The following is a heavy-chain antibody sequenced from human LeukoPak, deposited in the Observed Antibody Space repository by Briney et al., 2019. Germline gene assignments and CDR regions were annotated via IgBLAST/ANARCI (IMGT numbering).Heavy chain of an antibody. CDR2: IWYDGSIQ. J-gene: IGHJ4*02. CDR1: GFTFSTYG. D-gene: IGHD3-22*01. V-gene: IGHV3-30*02. CDR3: AKDLDSSGYWYYFDY. Sequence: PGGSLRLSCAASGFTFSTYGMHWVRQAPGKGLEWVAVIWYDGSIQYYADSVKGRFTISRDNSKNTLYLQMNSLRAEDTAVYYCAKDLDSSGYWYYFDYWGQGTLVTVSS.